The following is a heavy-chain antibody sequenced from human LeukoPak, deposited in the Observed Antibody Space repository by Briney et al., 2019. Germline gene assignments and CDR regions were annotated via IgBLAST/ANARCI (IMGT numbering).Heavy chain of an antibody. CDR1: GGSISSSNW. CDR3: ATGPYYDFWSGYPYYYYYGMDV. D-gene: IGHD3-3*01. V-gene: IGHV4-4*02. CDR2: IYHSGST. Sequence: SETLSLTCAVSGGSISSSNWWGWVRQPPGKGLEWIGEIYHSGSTNYNPSLKSRVTISVDKSKNQFSLKLSSVTAADTAVYYCATGPYYDFWSGYPYYYYYGMDVWGQGTTVTVSS. J-gene: IGHJ6*02.